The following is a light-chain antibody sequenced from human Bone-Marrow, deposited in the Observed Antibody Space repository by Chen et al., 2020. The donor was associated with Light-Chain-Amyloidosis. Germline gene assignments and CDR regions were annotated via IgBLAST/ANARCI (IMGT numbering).Light chain of an antibody. V-gene: IGKV1-9*01. CDR2: AAA. J-gene: IGKJ1*01. CDR1: QDITGS. CDR3: QQFNTYPPWT. Sequence: IQLTQSPSSLSASVGDTVTITCRASQDITGSLAWYQQKPGKAPKVLIYAAATLQSGVPSRVSGGVSGTEFTLTISSLQPEDLATYFCQQFNTYPPWTFGQGTKVDLK.